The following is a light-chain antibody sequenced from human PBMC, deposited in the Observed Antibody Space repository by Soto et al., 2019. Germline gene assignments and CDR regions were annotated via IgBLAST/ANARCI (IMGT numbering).Light chain of an antibody. CDR2: DVN. Sequence: QFLLTPPASGFGAPGQLSPIPCTGNNSDVGGYDYVSWYQQLPGKAPKLMIYDVNNRPSGVSNRFSGSKSGNTASLTISGLQAEDEADYYCSSYTGTSTFVFGGGTKVTVL. CDR3: SSYTGTSTFV. CDR1: NSDVGGYDY. J-gene: IGLJ1*01. V-gene: IGLV2-14*01.